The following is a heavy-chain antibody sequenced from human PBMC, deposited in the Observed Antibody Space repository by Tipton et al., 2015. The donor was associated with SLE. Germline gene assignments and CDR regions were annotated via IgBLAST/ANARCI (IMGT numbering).Heavy chain of an antibody. J-gene: IGHJ5*02. V-gene: IGHV1-69*01. CDR2: IIPIFGTA. CDR1: GGTFSSCA. CDR3: ARDPDYGGNSAWFDP. D-gene: IGHD4-23*01. Sequence: QSGAEVKKPGSSVKVSCKASGGTFSSCAISWVRQAPGQGLEWMGGIIPIFGTANYAQKFQGRVTITADESTSTAYMELSSLRSEDTAVYYCARDPDYGGNSAWFDPWGQGPLVTVSS.